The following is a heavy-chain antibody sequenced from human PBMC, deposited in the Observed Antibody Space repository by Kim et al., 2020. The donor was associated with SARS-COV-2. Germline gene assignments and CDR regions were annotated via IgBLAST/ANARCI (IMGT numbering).Heavy chain of an antibody. D-gene: IGHD2-15*01. CDR1: GGSFSGYY. CDR3: ARGRRDIVVVVAAKGAAFDG. CDR2: INHSGST. Sequence: SETLSLTCAVYGGSFSGYYWSWIRQPPGKGLEWIGEINHSGSTNYNPSLKSRVTISVDTSKNQFSLKLSSVTAADTAVYYCARGRRDIVVVVAAKGAAFDGWGRGTMVTVSS. J-gene: IGHJ3*01. V-gene: IGHV4-34*01.